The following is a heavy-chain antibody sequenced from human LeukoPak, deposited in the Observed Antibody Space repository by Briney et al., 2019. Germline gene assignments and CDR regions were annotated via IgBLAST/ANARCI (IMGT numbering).Heavy chain of an antibody. D-gene: IGHD7-27*01. V-gene: IGHV5-51*01. CDR1: GYSFSSYW. Sequence: GESLKISCKGLGYSFSSYWSAWLRQRPGKGLEWMGIIYPGGSETRCSPSFQGQVTISADRSISTAYLQWSSLKASDTAMYYCARRVASWGAFDIWGQGTMVTVSS. CDR3: ARRVASWGAFDI. CDR2: IYPGGSET. J-gene: IGHJ3*02.